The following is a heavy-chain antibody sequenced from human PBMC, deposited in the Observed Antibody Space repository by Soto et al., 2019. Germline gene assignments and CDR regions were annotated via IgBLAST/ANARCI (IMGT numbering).Heavy chain of an antibody. J-gene: IGHJ6*02. CDR1: GFTFDDYA. D-gene: IGHD1-26*01. CDR3: AKDMGGGSYYSDYYYGMDV. V-gene: IGHV3-9*01. CDR2: ISWNSGSI. Sequence: EVQLVESGGGLVQPGRSLRLSCAASGFTFDDYAMHWVRQAPGKGLEWVSGISWNSGSIGYADSVKGRFTISRDNAKNSLYLQMNSLRAEDTALYYCAKDMGGGSYYSDYYYGMDVWGQGTTVTVS.